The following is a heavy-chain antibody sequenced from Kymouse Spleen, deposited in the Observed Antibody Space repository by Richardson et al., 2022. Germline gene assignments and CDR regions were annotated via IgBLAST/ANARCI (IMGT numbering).Heavy chain of an antibody. Sequence: QVQLQESGPGLVKPSETLSLTCTVSGGSISSYYWSWIRQPPGKGLEWIGYIYYSGSTNYNPSLKSRVTISVDTSKNQFSLKLSSVTAADTAVYYCAAGYSSGWYGWYFDLWGRGTLVTVSS. CDR2: IYYSGST. D-gene: IGHD6-19*01. J-gene: IGHJ2*01. CDR1: GGSISSYY. CDR3: AAGYSSGWYGWYFDL. V-gene: IGHV4-59*01.